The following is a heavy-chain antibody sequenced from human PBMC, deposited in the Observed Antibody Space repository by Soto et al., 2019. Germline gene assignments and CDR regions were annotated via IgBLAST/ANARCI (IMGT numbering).Heavy chain of an antibody. D-gene: IGHD6-13*01. CDR3: ARERRVDSSSWFPFRGSY. Sequence: QVQLVESGGGVVQPGRSLRLSCAASGFTFSSYGMHWVRQAPGKGLEWVAVIWYDGSNKYYADSVKGRFTISRDNSKNTLYLQMNSLRAEDTAGYYCARERRVDSSSWFPFRGSYWGQGTLVTVSS. CDR1: GFTFSSYG. CDR2: IWYDGSNK. J-gene: IGHJ4*02. V-gene: IGHV3-33*01.